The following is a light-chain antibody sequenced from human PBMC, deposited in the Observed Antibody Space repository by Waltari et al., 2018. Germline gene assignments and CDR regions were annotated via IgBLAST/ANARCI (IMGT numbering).Light chain of an antibody. CDR1: SSNIGSNT. Sequence: QSMLTQPPSASGTPGQRVTISCFGSSSNIGSNTVNWYQQVPGTAPKLLIYINNRRPSGVPDRFSGSKSGTSASRAISGLQSEDEADYSCAAWDDSLNAWVFGGGTKLTVL. V-gene: IGLV1-44*01. CDR3: AAWDDSLNAWV. J-gene: IGLJ3*02. CDR2: INN.